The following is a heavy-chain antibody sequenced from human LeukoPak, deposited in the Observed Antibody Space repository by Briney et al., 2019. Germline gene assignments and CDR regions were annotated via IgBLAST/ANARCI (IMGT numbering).Heavy chain of an antibody. CDR2: IYYSGST. V-gene: IGHV4-39*07. CDR3: ARDNNKRYSSSGQDY. D-gene: IGHD6-13*01. CDR1: GGSISSSSYY. J-gene: IGHJ4*02. Sequence: PSETLSLTCTVSGGSISSSSYYWGWIRQPPGKGLEWIGSIYYSGSTYYNPSLKSRVTISVDTSKNQFSLKLSSVTAADTAVYYCARDNNKRYSSSGQDYWGQGTLVTVSS.